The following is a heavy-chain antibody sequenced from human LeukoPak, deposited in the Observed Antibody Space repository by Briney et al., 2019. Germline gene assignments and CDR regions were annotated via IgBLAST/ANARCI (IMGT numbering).Heavy chain of an antibody. Sequence: SETLSLTCTVSGGSSSRYYWSWIRQPPGKGLEWIGYIYYSGGTNYNPSLKSRVTISVDTSKNQFSLKLSSVTAADTAVYYCARVGGNSYGSFDYWGQGALVTVSS. CDR2: IYYSGGT. CDR3: ARVGGNSYGSFDY. V-gene: IGHV4-59*08. CDR1: GGSSSRYY. J-gene: IGHJ4*02. D-gene: IGHD5-18*01.